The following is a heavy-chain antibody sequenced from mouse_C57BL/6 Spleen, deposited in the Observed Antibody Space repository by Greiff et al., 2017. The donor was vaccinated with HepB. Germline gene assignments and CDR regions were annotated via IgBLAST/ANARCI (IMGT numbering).Heavy chain of an antibody. D-gene: IGHD2-5*01. CDR2: IYPGDGDT. J-gene: IGHJ3*01. CDR1: GYAFSSYW. V-gene: IGHV1-80*01. Sequence: QVQLQQSGAELVKPGASVKISCKASGYAFSSYWMNWVKQRPGKGLEWIGQIYPGDGDTNYNGKFKGKATLTADKSSSTAYMQLSSLTSEDSAVYFCASEGDSNSWFAYWGQGTLVTVSA. CDR3: ASEGDSNSWFAY.